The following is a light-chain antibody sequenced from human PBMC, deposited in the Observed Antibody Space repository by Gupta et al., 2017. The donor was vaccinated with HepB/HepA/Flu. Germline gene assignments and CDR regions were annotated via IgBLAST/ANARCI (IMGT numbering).Light chain of an antibody. V-gene: IGKV4-1*01. Sequence: DIVMTQSPDSLAVSLGERATINCKSSQSVLYSSNNKNYLAWYQQKPGQPPKLLIYWASTRESGVPDRFSGSGSGTDVTLTISSLQAEDVAVYYCQQYHSPPYTFGQGTKLEIK. J-gene: IGKJ2*01. CDR2: WAS. CDR1: QSVLYSSNNKNY. CDR3: QQYHSPPYT.